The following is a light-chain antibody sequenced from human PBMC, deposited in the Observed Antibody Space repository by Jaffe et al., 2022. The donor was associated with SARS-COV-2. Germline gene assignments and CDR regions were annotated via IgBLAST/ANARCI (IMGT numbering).Light chain of an antibody. Sequence: EVVLTQSPGTLSLSPGERATLSCRASQSVDSGHLAWYQQKVGQAPRLLIYGASTRAAGIPDRFSGSGSGTAFTLTISGLEPEDFAVYYCQQFGTSWTFGRGTKVEIK. CDR1: QSVDSGH. J-gene: IGKJ1*01. CDR2: GAS. V-gene: IGKV3-20*01. CDR3: QQFGTSWT.